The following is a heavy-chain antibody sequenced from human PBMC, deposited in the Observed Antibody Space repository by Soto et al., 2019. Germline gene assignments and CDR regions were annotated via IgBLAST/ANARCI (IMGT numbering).Heavy chain of an antibody. J-gene: IGHJ5*02. CDR3: AKDRVPNTVTACGS. Sequence: QVQLVESGGGAVQPGRSLRLSCAASGFTFDSHGMHWVRQAPGKGLEWVAVISSDGNNKYYADSVKGRFTISRDNFNNILFLQMGSLRAEDTAVYYCAKDRVPNTVTACGSWGQGTLVTVSS. V-gene: IGHV3-30*18. CDR2: ISSDGNNK. D-gene: IGHD4-17*01. CDR1: GFTFDSHG.